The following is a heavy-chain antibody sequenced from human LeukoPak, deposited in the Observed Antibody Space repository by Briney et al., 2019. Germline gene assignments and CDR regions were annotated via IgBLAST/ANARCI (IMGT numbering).Heavy chain of an antibody. J-gene: IGHJ4*02. Sequence: PSETLSLTCSVSGGSISGYYWSWIRQPAGKGLEWIGRVYSSGTTNYNPSLKSRVTMSVDTSKNQISLNLTSVTAADMAVYYCARAPTRDGGGDLFDYWGQGTLVTVSS. CDR3: ARAPTRDGGGDLFDY. D-gene: IGHD3-16*01. CDR2: VYSSGTT. V-gene: IGHV4-4*07. CDR1: GGSISGYY.